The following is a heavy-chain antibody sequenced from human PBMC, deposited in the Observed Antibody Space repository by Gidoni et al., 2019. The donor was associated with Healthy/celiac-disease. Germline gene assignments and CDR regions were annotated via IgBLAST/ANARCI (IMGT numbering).Heavy chain of an antibody. CDR2: IIPIFGKA. J-gene: IGHJ6*02. V-gene: IGHV1-69*01. Sequence: QVQLVQSGAEVKKPGSSVKVSCKASGGTFSSSAISWVRQAPGQGLEWMGGIIPIFGKANYAQKFQGRVTITADESTSTAYMELSSLRSEDTAVYYCASGGPDIVVVGYYGMDVWGQGTTVTVSS. D-gene: IGHD2-15*01. CDR3: ASGGPDIVVVGYYGMDV. CDR1: GGTFSSSA.